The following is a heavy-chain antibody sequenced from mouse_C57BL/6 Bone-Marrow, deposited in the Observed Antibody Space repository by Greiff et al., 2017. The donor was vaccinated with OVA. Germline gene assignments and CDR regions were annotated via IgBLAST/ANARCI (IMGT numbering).Heavy chain of an antibody. J-gene: IGHJ2*01. D-gene: IGHD4-1*01. CDR2: IHPNSGST. V-gene: IGHV1-64*01. CDR3: ARWDLVLRYYFDY. Sequence: VQLQQPGAELVKPGASVKLSCKASGYTFTSYWMHWVKQRPGQGLEWIGMIHPNSGSTNYNEKFKSKATLTVDKSSSTAYMQLSSLTSEDSAVYYCARWDLVLRYYFDYWGQGTTLTVSS. CDR1: GYTFTSYW.